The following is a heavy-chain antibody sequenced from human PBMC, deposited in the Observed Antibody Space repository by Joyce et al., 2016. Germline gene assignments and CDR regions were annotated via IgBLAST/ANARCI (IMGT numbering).Heavy chain of an antibody. CDR2: ISRRSSYI. J-gene: IGHJ6*03. Sequence: EEQLVESGGGLAKPGGSLRLSCAASGFGFSTYDMNWVRQAPGKGLEWVSSISRRSSYIYQPDALKGRFTVSRDNAKNSLYLQMNSLRADDTAVYYCARLGPYYYMDVWGTGTAVTVS. V-gene: IGHV3-21*01. D-gene: IGHD3-16*01. CDR1: GFGFSTYD. CDR3: ARLGPYYYMDV.